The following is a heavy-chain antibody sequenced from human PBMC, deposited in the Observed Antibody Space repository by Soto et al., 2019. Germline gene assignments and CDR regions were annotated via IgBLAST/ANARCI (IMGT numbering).Heavy chain of an antibody. Sequence: EVQLVESGGGLVQPGGXLRLSCAASGFSFSTYSMNWVRQAPGKGLEWVSYISSRSYTIYYIDSVKGRFTNSRDNAKSSVLLQNNSLRNEDTAGYYWSEGGSSPENGMDRRGQGATVTVSS. CDR2: ISSRSYTI. V-gene: IGHV3-48*02. J-gene: IGHJ6*02. CDR1: GFSFSTYS. CDR3: SEGGSSPENGMDR. D-gene: IGHD3-16*01.